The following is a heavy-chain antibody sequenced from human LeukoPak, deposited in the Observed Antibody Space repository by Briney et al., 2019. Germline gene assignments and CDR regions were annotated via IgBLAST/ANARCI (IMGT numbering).Heavy chain of an antibody. J-gene: IGHJ4*02. CDR1: GGSVTSSDYY. CDR2: IYKTGRT. CDR3: ARGQYHYDTSGHDCDN. V-gene: IGHV4-31*03. D-gene: IGHD3-22*01. Sequence: SQTLSLTCTVSGGSVTSSDYYWNWIRQHPEKGLEWIGYIYKTGRTFYNPSLKSRVVMSVDTSKNQFSLNLTSVTAADTALYYCARGQYHYDTSGHDCDNWGQGTLVTVSS.